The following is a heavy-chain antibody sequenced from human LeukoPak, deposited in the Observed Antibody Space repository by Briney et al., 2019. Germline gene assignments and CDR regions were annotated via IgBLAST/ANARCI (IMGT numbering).Heavy chain of an antibody. D-gene: IGHD4-17*01. V-gene: IGHV1-2*04. CDR2: INPNSGGT. J-gene: IGHJ4*02. CDR1: GYTFTGYY. Sequence: GASVKVSCEASGYTFTGYYMHLVRQAPGQGLEWMGWINPNSGGTNYAQKFQGWVTMTRDTSISTAYMELSRLRSDDTAVYYCARETDDYGDSPLYYWGQGTLVTVSS. CDR3: ARETDDYGDSPLYY.